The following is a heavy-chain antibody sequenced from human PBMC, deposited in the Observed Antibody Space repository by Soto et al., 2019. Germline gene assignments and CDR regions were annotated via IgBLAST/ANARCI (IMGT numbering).Heavy chain of an antibody. CDR2: ISAYNYNT. CDR1: GYTFHNYG. D-gene: IGHD3-10*01. V-gene: IGHV1-18*01. Sequence: ASVKVSCKASGYTFHNYGVNWVRQAPGHGLEWMGRISAYNYNTHYAQNFEGRVTMTTDTSTSTAYMELRSLRSDDTAIYYCASPRGVFRFFFDSGGGEPRAPVP. CDR3: ASPRGVFRFFFDS. J-gene: IGHJ4*02.